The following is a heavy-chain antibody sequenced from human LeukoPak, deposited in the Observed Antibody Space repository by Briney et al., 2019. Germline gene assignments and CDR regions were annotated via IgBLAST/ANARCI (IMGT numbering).Heavy chain of an antibody. CDR3: ARRLTTVVNVGWFDP. D-gene: IGHD4-23*01. CDR2: IYPGDSDT. J-gene: IGHJ5*02. Sequence: GESLKISCKGSGYSFTSYWIGWVRQMPGKGLEWMGIIYPGDSDTRYSPSFQGQVTISADKSISTAYLQWSSLKASDTAMYYCARRLTTVVNVGWFDPWGQGTLVTVSS. V-gene: IGHV5-51*01. CDR1: GYSFTSYW.